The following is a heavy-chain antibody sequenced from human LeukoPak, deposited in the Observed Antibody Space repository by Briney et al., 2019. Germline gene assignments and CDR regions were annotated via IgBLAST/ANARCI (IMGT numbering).Heavy chain of an antibody. V-gene: IGHV3-48*01. J-gene: IGHJ4*02. CDR1: GFTSSSYN. Sequence: GGSLRLSCAASGFTSSSYNMGWVRQAPGKGLEWVSHISPSTGIIYCADSVKGRFTISSDNAKNSLYLQMNSLRAEDTAVYYCARESEGADYWGQGTLVTVSS. CDR2: ISPSTGII. CDR3: ARESEGADY.